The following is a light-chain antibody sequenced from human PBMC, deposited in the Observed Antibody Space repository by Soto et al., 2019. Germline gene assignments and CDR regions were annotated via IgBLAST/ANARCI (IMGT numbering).Light chain of an antibody. CDR3: SSFTTSSTFV. V-gene: IGLV2-14*01. Sequence: QSALAQPASVSGSPGQSITISCTGTSSDVGHYNYVSWFQQHPGKVPKLLIYDVSSWPSGIPDRFSGSKSGNTASLTISGLQADDEADYYCSSFTTSSTFVFGTGTKVTVL. J-gene: IGLJ1*01. CDR1: SSDVGHYNY. CDR2: DVS.